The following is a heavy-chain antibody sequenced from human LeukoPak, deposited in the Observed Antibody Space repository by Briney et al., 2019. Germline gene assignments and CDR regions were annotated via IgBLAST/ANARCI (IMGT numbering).Heavy chain of an antibody. V-gene: IGHV3-7*01. J-gene: IGHJ5*02. Sequence: GGSLRLSCAASGLTFSNYWMSWVRQAPGKGLEWVANINQDGSDKFYVDSVNGRFTISRDNSKNSLYLQMNTLRTEDTAIYYCPTFNGAHQKTFCSWGRGTLVTVSS. CDR2: INQDGSDK. CDR1: GLTFSNYW. CDR3: PTFNGAHQKTFCS. D-gene: IGHD3-3*02.